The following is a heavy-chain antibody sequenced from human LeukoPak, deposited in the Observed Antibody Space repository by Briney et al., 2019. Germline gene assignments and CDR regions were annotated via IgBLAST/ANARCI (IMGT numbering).Heavy chain of an antibody. J-gene: IGHJ5*02. CDR1: GGTFSSYA. Sequence: GASVKVSCKASGGTFSSYAISWVRQATGQGLEWMGWMNPNSGNTGYAQKFQGRVTMTRNTSISTAYMELSSLRSEDTAVYYCATDPGSSGYSWGQGTLVTVTS. CDR3: ATDPGSSGYS. CDR2: MNPNSGNT. V-gene: IGHV1-8*02. D-gene: IGHD3-22*01.